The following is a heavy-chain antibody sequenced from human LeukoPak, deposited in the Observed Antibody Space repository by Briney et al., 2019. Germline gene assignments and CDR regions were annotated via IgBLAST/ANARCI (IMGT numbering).Heavy chain of an antibody. V-gene: IGHV1-2*02. CDR1: GYTFTGYY. J-gene: IGHJ4*02. Sequence: ASVKVSCKASGYTFTGYYMHWVRQRPGQGLEWMGWINPNSGGTNYAQNFQNRVTMTRDTSISTAYMDLTRLRSDDTAVYYCAKGRSSGYDLAPLEDSGQGTLVTVSS. CDR2: INPNSGGT. D-gene: IGHD5-12*01. CDR3: AKGRSSGYDLAPLED.